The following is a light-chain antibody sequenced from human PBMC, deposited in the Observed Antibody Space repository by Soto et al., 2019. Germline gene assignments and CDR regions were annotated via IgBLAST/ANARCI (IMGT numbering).Light chain of an antibody. J-gene: IGKJ1*01. V-gene: IGKV3-20*01. CDR2: SAA. CDR3: QQYGSSPRT. CDR1: QSVSANN. Sequence: EIVLTQSPATLSLSPGERATLSCRASQSVSANNLAWYQQKVGQAPRLLIYSAASRATGIPDRFSGSGSGTDFTLTISRLEPEYLAVYYCQQYGSSPRTFGRGTKVDI.